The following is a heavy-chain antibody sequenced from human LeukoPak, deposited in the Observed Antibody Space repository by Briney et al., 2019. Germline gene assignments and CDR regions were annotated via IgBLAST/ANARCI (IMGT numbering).Heavy chain of an antibody. J-gene: IGHJ4*02. Sequence: ASVKVSCKASGYTFTSYGISWVRQAPGRGLEWMGWISAYNGNTNYAQKLQGRVTMTTDTSTSTAYMELRSLRSDDTAVYYCARVRGRIAAAGLPGYWGQGTLVTVSS. CDR1: GYTFTSYG. CDR2: ISAYNGNT. D-gene: IGHD6-13*01. CDR3: ARVRGRIAAAGLPGY. V-gene: IGHV1-18*01.